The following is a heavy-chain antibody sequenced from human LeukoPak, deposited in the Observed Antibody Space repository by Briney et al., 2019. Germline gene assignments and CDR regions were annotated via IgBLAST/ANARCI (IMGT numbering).Heavy chain of an antibody. CDR2: ISAYNGNT. CDR3: ARSPVTYYYDSSGYCAPNWFDP. CDR1: GYTFTSYG. V-gene: IGHV1-18*01. Sequence: ASVKVSCKASGYTFTSYGISWVRQAPGQGLEWMGWISAYNGNTNYAQKLQGRVTMTTDTSTSTAYMELRSLRSDDTAVYYCARSPVTYYYDSSGYCAPNWFDPWGQGTLVTVSS. J-gene: IGHJ5*02. D-gene: IGHD3-22*01.